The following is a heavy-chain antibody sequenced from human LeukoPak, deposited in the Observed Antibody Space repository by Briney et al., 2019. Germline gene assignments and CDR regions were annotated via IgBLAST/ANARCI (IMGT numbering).Heavy chain of an antibody. V-gene: IGHV4-59*08. J-gene: IGHJ4*02. Sequence: PSETLSLTCTVSGGSISSYYWSWIRQPPGKGLEWIGYIYYSGSINYNPSLKSRVTISVDTSKNQFSLKLSSVTAADTAVYYCARRDSSSWYSYYFDYWGQGTLVTVSS. CDR3: ARRDSSSWYSYYFDY. D-gene: IGHD6-13*01. CDR1: GGSISSYY. CDR2: IYYSGSI.